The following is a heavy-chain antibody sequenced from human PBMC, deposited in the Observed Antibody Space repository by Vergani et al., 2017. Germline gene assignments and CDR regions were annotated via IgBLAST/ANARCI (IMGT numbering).Heavy chain of an antibody. V-gene: IGHV5-51*01. CDR2: IYPGDSDT. CDR3: ARRWVGYCSGGSCYGGWFDP. J-gene: IGHJ5*02. CDR1: GYSFTSYW. D-gene: IGHD2-15*01. Sequence: EVQLVQSGAEGKKPGESLKISCKGSGYSFTSYWIGWVRQMPGKGLEWMGIIYPGDSDTRYSPAFQGQVTISAGKSISTAYLQWSSLKASDTAMYYCARRWVGYCSGGSCYGGWFDPWGQGTLVTVSS.